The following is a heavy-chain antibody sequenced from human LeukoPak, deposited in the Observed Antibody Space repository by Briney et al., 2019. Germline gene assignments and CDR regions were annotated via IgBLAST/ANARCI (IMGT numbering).Heavy chain of an antibody. CDR3: ARPVHYYGGNSAYYYYGMDV. J-gene: IGHJ6*02. V-gene: IGHV1-46*01. D-gene: IGHD4-23*01. CDR2: INPTSGST. Sequence: GASVKVSCKASGYTFTNCYIHWVRQAPGQGLEWMGIINPTSGSTAYTQKFQGRVTMTRDTSTSTVYMELSSLRSEDTAVYYCARPVHYYGGNSAYYYYGMDVWGQGTTVTVSS. CDR1: GYTFTNCY.